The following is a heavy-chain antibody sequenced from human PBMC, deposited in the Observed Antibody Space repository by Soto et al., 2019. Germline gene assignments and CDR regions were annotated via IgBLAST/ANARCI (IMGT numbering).Heavy chain of an antibody. Sequence: SGGSLRLSCAASGFTFSSYAMHWVRQAPGKGLEYVSAISSNGGSTYYADSVKGRFTISRDNSKNTLYLQMGSLRAEDMAVYYCARGYCTNGVCPGVFDYWGQGTLVTVSS. D-gene: IGHD2-8*01. V-gene: IGHV3-64*02. CDR3: ARGYCTNGVCPGVFDY. CDR2: ISSNGGST. J-gene: IGHJ4*02. CDR1: GFTFSSYA.